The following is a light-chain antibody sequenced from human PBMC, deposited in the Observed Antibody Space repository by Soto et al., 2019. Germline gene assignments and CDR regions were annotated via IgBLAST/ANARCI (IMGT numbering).Light chain of an antibody. CDR3: GTWDSSLSVRI. Sequence: QSVLTQPPSVSAAPGQRVTISCSGSSSNIGNQYVSWYQQLPGTSPKLLIYDNDKRPSGIPDRFSGSKSGTSATLGITGLQTGDDADYYCGTWDSSLSVRIFGGGTKLTVL. J-gene: IGLJ2*01. CDR1: SSNIGNQY. CDR2: DND. V-gene: IGLV1-51*01.